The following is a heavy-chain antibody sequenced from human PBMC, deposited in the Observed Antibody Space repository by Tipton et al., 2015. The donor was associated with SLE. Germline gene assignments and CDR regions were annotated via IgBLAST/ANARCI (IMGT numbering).Heavy chain of an antibody. CDR3: ARVACSGGRCYSGYDAFDI. V-gene: IGHV4-59*01. Sequence: TLSLTCTVSGGSISSYYWSWIRQPPGKGLEWIGYIYYSGSTNYNPSLKSRVTISVDTSKNQFSLKLSSVTAADTAVYYCARVACSGGRCYSGYDAFDIWGQGTMATVSS. CDR2: IYYSGST. D-gene: IGHD2-15*01. CDR1: GGSISSYY. J-gene: IGHJ3*02.